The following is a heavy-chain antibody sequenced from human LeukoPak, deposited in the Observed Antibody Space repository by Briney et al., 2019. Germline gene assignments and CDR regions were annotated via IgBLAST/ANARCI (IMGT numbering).Heavy chain of an antibody. D-gene: IGHD6-13*01. CDR1: GGSISSYY. V-gene: IGHV4-59*01. CDR3: ARDLGIAAAGIVPYY. J-gene: IGHJ4*02. CDR2: IYYSGST. Sequence: KPSETLSLTCTVSGGSISSYYWSWIRQPPGKGLEWMGYIYYSGSTNYNPSLKSRVTISVDTSKNQFSLKLSSVTAADTAVYYCARDLGIAAAGIVPYYWGQGTLVTVSS.